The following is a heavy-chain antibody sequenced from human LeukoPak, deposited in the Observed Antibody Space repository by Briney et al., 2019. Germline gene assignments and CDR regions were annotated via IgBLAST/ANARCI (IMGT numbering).Heavy chain of an antibody. D-gene: IGHD3-10*01. CDR1: GYTFTGYY. CDR2: INPNSGGT. V-gene: IGHV1-2*02. J-gene: IGHJ5*02. CDR3: ARDNYYGSGNWFDP. Sequence: GASVKVSCKASGYTFTGYYMHWVRQVPGQGLEWKGWINPNSGGTKYAQKFQGRVTMTRDTSISIAYMELSRLRSDDTAVYYCARDNYYGSGNWFDPWGQGTLVTVSS.